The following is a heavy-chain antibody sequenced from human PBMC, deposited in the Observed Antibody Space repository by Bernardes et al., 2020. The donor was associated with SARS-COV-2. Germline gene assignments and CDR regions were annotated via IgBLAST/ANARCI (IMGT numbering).Heavy chain of an antibody. Sequence: ASVKVSCKASGYTFTNLGISWVRQAPGQGLEWMGWVSPLNGDTNYAQKLQGRVTMTADTSTNTAYLELRSLRSDDSAVYYCARDADIVAGVGAAPFDYWGQGTLVTVSS. J-gene: IGHJ4*02. CDR2: VSPLNGDT. V-gene: IGHV1-18*01. CDR1: GYTFTNLG. D-gene: IGHD2-15*01. CDR3: ARDADIVAGVGAAPFDY.